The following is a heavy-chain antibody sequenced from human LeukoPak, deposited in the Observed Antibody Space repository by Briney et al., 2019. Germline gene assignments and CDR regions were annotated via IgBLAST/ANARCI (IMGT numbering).Heavy chain of an antibody. D-gene: IGHD3-22*01. CDR1: GYTFTSYY. J-gene: IGHJ4*02. CDR3: ARGPITMIVVVTIFDY. Sequence: ASVKVSCKASGYTFTSYYMHWVRQAPGQGLEWMGIINPSGGSTSYAQKFQGRVTMTRDTSTSTVYMELSSLRSEDTAVYYCARGPITMIVVVTIFDYWGQGTLDTVSS. V-gene: IGHV1-46*01. CDR2: INPSGGST.